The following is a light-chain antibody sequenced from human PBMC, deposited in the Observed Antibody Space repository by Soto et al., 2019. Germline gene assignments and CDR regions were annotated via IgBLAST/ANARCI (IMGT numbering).Light chain of an antibody. CDR2: LGS. J-gene: IGKJ5*01. Sequence: DIVMTQSPLSLPVTPGEPASISCRSSQSLLHSNGYNYLDWYLQKPGQSPQLLIYLGSSRASGVPDRFSGSGSGTDFTLKISRVEAEDVGVYYCMQPLQTPVTFGPGTRLEIK. CDR3: MQPLQTPVT. V-gene: IGKV2-28*01. CDR1: QSLLHSNGYNY.